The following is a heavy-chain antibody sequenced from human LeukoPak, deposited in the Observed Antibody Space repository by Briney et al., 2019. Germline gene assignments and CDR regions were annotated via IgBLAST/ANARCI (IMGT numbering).Heavy chain of an antibody. Sequence: PSETLSLTCSVSGDSVSSSSYYWGWIRQPPGKGLEWIGSIYYSGSTYYNPSLKSRVTISVDTSKNQFSLKLSSVTAADTAVYYCARVGDYGDSGGDYYMDVWGKGTTVTVSS. J-gene: IGHJ6*03. CDR3: ARVGDYGDSGGDYYMDV. D-gene: IGHD4-17*01. CDR1: GDSVSSSSYY. V-gene: IGHV4-39*07. CDR2: IYYSGST.